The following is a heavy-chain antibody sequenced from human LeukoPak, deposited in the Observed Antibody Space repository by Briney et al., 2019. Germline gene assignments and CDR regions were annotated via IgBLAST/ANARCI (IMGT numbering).Heavy chain of an antibody. Sequence: GGSLRLSCSASGFTFSSYAMHWVRQAPGKRLEYVSTITSNGGSTYYADSVKGRFTISRDNSKHTLNLQMNSLRAEDTAIYYCARGSDGWFAFDYWGQGILVTVSS. D-gene: IGHD6-19*01. CDR2: ITSNGGST. CDR3: ARGSDGWFAFDY. J-gene: IGHJ4*02. CDR1: GFTFSSYA. V-gene: IGHV3-64*04.